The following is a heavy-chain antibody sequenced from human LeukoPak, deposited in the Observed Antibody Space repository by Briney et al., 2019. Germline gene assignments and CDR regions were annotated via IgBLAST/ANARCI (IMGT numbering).Heavy chain of an antibody. J-gene: IGHJ5*02. CDR2: INHSGST. Sequence: SSETLSLTCAVYGGSFSGYYWSWIRQPPGKGLEWIGEINHSGSTNYNPSLKSRVTISVDTSKNQFSLKLSSVTAADTAVYYCARMLGIAAAGVTWGQGTLVTVSS. CDR1: GGSFSGYY. V-gene: IGHV4-34*01. D-gene: IGHD6-13*01. CDR3: ARMLGIAAAGVT.